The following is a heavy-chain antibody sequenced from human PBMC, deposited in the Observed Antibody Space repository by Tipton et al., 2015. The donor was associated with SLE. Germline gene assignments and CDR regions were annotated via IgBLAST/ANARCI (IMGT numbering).Heavy chain of an antibody. V-gene: IGHV3-66*02. CDR3: ARARGANYDFDY. CDR2: IYGGGST. Sequence: SLRLSCAASGFTVSSNYMSWVRQAPGKGLEWVSIIYGGGSTYYADSVKGRFTSSRDNSKNTLYLQMNSPRAEDTAVYYCARARGANYDFDYWGQGTLVTVSS. J-gene: IGHJ4*02. D-gene: IGHD4/OR15-4a*01. CDR1: GFTVSSNY.